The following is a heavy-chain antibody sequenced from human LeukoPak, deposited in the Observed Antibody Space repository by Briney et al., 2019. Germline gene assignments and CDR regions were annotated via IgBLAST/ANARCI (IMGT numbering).Heavy chain of an antibody. D-gene: IGHD3-3*01. Sequence: PGGSLRLSCAAPGFTFTSYSMHWVRQTPGEGLEWVSAINTDGRYKLYADSVKGRFTISRDDAKNSLYLQMNSLRVEDTALYYCARGDDFWGHRDAFDIWGQGTMVTVSS. CDR1: GFTFTSYS. CDR3: ARGDDFWGHRDAFDI. CDR2: INTDGRYK. J-gene: IGHJ3*02. V-gene: IGHV3-21*01.